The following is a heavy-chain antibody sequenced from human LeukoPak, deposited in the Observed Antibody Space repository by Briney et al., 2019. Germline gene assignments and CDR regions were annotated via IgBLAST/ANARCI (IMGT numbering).Heavy chain of an antibody. Sequence: PGGSLRLSCAASGFTFSSYSMNWVRQAPGKGLEWVSSISSSSSYICYADSVKGRFTISRDNAKNSLYLQTNSLRAEDTAVYYCARALKRGPDYWGQGTLVTVSS. J-gene: IGHJ4*02. CDR2: ISSSSSYI. V-gene: IGHV3-21*01. CDR1: GFTFSSYS. CDR3: ARALKRGPDY. D-gene: IGHD3-10*01.